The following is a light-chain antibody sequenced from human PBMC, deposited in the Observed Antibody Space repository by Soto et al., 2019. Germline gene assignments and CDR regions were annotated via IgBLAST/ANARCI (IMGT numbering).Light chain of an antibody. V-gene: IGKV3-20*01. CDR3: QQYGSSPRT. CDR2: AAS. J-gene: IGKJ1*01. CDR1: QFVTTGL. Sequence: EIVLTQSPGTLSLSPGESATLSCRASQFVTTGLLAWYQQKPGQTPRLLISAASSRATGIPDRFSGSGSGTDFTLTISRLEPEDFAVYYCQQYGSSPRTFGQGTKVEIK.